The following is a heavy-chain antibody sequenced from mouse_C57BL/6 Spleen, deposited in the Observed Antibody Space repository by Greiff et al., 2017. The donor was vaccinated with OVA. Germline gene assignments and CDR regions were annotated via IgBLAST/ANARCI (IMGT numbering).Heavy chain of an antibody. D-gene: IGHD2-4*01. Sequence: SGPVLVKPGASVKMSCKASGYTFTDYYMNWVKQSHGKSLEWIGVINPYNGGTSYNQKFKGKATLTVDKSSSTAYMELNSLTSEDSAVYYCAREAITRYFDYWGQGTTLTVSS. V-gene: IGHV1-19*01. CDR3: AREAITRYFDY. CDR2: INPYNGGT. CDR1: GYTFTDYY. J-gene: IGHJ2*01.